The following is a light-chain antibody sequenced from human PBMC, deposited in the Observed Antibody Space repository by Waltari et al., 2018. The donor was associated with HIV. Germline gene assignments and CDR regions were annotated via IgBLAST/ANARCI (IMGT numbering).Light chain of an antibody. V-gene: IGLV2-14*03. CDR3: SSYTTTNTII. Sequence: QSALTQTDSVSGSPGQSITISCTGTSRDIGAYEYVSWYRQHPDKAPQLLIYDVFYRPSGVSHRFSGSKSGNTASLTISGLQAEDEAVYSCSSYTTTNTIIFGGGTKLTVL. CDR2: DVF. CDR1: SRDIGAYEY. J-gene: IGLJ2*01.